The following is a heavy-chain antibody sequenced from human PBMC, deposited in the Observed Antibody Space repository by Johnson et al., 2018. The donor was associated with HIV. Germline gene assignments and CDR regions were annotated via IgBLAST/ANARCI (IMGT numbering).Heavy chain of an antibody. CDR1: RLTLSDSY. D-gene: IGHD2-8*01. CDR2: INWNGGST. Sequence: VQLVESGGGLVKPGGSLRLSCVASRLTLSDSYMSWIRQAPGKGLEWVSGINWNGGSTVYADSVKGRFTISRDNAKNSLYLQMNSLRAEDTALYYCARVGEYGINGVCSNVFDIWGQGTMVTVSS. V-gene: IGHV3-20*04. CDR3: ARVGEYGINGVCSNVFDI. J-gene: IGHJ3*02.